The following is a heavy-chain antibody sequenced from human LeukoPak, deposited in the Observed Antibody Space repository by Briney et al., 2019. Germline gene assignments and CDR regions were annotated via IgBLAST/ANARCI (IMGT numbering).Heavy chain of an antibody. CDR3: AKAEYYDFWSGYYSKASPGY. D-gene: IGHD3-3*01. V-gene: IGHV3-21*04. Sequence: PGGSLRLSCAASGFTFSSYSMNWVRQAPGKGLEWVSSISSSSSYIYYADSVKGRFTISRDNAKNSLYLQMNSLRAEDTAVYYCAKAEYYDFWSGYYSKASPGYWGQGTLVTVSS. J-gene: IGHJ4*02. CDR2: ISSSSSYI. CDR1: GFTFSSYS.